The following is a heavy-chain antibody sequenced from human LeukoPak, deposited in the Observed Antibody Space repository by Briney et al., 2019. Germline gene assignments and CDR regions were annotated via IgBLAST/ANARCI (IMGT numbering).Heavy chain of an antibody. Sequence: ASVKVSCKASGYTFSDYYIHWVRRAPGQGLEWMGWINPNTGATNYAQKFQGRVTMTRDTPISTTYMDLSRLRSDDTAVYYCARDYHSSGWYLPDSWGQGTLVTVSS. CDR3: ARDYHSSGWYLPDS. V-gene: IGHV1-2*02. CDR2: INPNTGAT. J-gene: IGHJ4*02. D-gene: IGHD6-19*01. CDR1: GYTFSDYY.